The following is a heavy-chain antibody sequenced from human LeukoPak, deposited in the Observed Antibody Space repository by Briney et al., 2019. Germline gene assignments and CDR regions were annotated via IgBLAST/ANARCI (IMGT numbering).Heavy chain of an antibody. CDR2: INHSGST. CDR3: ARGHTDDILTGHYFLY. J-gene: IGHJ4*02. D-gene: IGHD3-9*01. CDR1: GGSFSGYY. Sequence: SETLSLTCAVYGGSFSGYYWSWIRQPPGKGLEWIGEINHSGSTNYNPSLKSRVTISVDTSKNQFSLKLSSVTAADTAVYYCARGHTDDILTGHYFLYWGQGTLVTVSS. V-gene: IGHV4-34*01.